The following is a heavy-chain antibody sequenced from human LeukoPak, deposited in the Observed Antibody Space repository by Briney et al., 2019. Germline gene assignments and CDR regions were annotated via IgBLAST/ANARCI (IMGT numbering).Heavy chain of an antibody. Sequence: GASVKVSCKASGGTFSSYAISWVRQAPGQGLEWMGGIIPIFGTANYAQKFQGRVTITADRSTSTAYMELSSLRSEDTAVYYCARDAGMTTVTFDYWGQGTLVTVSP. D-gene: IGHD4-17*01. CDR2: IIPIFGTA. J-gene: IGHJ4*02. CDR1: GGTFSSYA. V-gene: IGHV1-69*06. CDR3: ARDAGMTTVTFDY.